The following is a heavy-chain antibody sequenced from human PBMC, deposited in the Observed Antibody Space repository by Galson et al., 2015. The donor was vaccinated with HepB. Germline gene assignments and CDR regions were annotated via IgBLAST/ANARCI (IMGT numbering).Heavy chain of an antibody. V-gene: IGHV1-2*02. CDR3: ATWMFTVVTGGAFDI. Sequence: SVKVSCKASGYTFTGYYMHWVRQAPGQGLEWMGWINPNSGGTNYAQKFQGRVTMTRDTSISTAYMELSRLRSDDTAVYYCATWMFTVVTGGAFDIWGQGTMVTVSS. CDR1: GYTFTGYY. CDR2: INPNSGGT. J-gene: IGHJ3*02. D-gene: IGHD4-23*01.